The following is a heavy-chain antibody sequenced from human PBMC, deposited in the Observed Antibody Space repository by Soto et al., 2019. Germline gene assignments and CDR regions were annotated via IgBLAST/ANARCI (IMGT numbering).Heavy chain of an antibody. D-gene: IGHD2-2*01. V-gene: IGHV4-34*01. CDR2: INHSGST. CDR1: GGSFSGYY. CDR3: ARKNCSSTSCYRLRPGQSNWFDP. J-gene: IGHJ5*02. Sequence: SETLSLTCAVYGGSFSGYYWSWIRQPPGKGLEWIGEINHSGSTNYNPSLKSRVTISVDTSKNQFSLKLSSVTAADTAVYYCARKNCSSTSCYRLRPGQSNWFDPWGQGTLVTVSS.